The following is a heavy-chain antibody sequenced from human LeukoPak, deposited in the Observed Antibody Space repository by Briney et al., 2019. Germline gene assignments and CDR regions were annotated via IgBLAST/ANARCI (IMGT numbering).Heavy chain of an antibody. Sequence: PGGSLRLSCAASGFTFSSYAMHWVRQAPGKGLEWVAVISYDGSNKYYADSVKGRFTISRDNSENTLYVQMNSLRAEDTAVYYCASVFDSWGQGFLVTVSS. CDR1: GFTFSSYA. V-gene: IGHV3-30*04. CDR3: ASVFDS. CDR2: ISYDGSNK. J-gene: IGHJ4*02.